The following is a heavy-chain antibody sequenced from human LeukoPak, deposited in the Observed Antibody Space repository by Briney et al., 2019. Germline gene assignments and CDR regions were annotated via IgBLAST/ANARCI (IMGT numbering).Heavy chain of an antibody. J-gene: IGHJ6*02. CDR3: AREVGVVVPAAADV. V-gene: IGHV1-2*02. D-gene: IGHD2-2*01. CDR1: GYTFTGYY. Sequence: ASVKVSCKASGYTFTGYYMHWVRQAPGQGLEWMGWINPNSGGTNYAQKFQGRVTITADKSTSTAYMELSSLRSEDTAVYYCAREVGVVVPAAADVWGQGTTVTVSS. CDR2: INPNSGGT.